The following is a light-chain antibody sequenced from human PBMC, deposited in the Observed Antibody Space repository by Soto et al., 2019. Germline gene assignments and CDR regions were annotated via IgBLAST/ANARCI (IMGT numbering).Light chain of an antibody. V-gene: IGKV3-15*01. CDR2: SAS. Sequence: EIAMTQSPATLSVSPGERATLSFRTSQSISTELAWYQQIPGQPPRLLIYSASTTATGVPARFTGSGSGSEFTLTISGLQSEDFAIYYCQQGHNWPLTFGQGTRLEI. J-gene: IGKJ2*01. CDR1: QSISTE. CDR3: QQGHNWPLT.